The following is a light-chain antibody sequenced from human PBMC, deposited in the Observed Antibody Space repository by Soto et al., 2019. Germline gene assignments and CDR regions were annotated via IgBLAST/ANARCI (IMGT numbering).Light chain of an antibody. V-gene: IGLV3-21*02. Sequence: ELTQPPSVSVAPRQTARIPCGGDNIGSKSVYWYQQKPGQAPVVVVYDGSDRPSGIPERFSGSNSGTTATLTISRVEAGDEADYFCQVWDSTSDHYVFGAGTKVTVL. CDR3: QVWDSTSDHYV. J-gene: IGLJ1*01. CDR2: DGS. CDR1: NIGSKS.